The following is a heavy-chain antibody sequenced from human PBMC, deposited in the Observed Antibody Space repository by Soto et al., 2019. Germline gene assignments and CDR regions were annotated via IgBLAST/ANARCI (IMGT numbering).Heavy chain of an antibody. CDR1: GFIFSGHG. V-gene: IGHV3-30*18. CDR3: AKDRPDSRSWLDY. D-gene: IGHD6-13*01. Sequence: QVQLVESGGGVVQPGRSLRLACVASGFIFSGHGMHWVRQGPGKGLEWVAVVSYDGRDTHYAESPKGRFTTSRDNSKNKVYLKRNSLRAEDAARYYCAKDRPDSRSWLDYWGQGTLVTVSS. CDR2: VSYDGRDT. J-gene: IGHJ4*02.